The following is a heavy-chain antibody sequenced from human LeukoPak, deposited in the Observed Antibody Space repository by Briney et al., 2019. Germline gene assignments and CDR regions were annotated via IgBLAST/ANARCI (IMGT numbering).Heavy chain of an antibody. V-gene: IGHV4-34*01. J-gene: IGHJ2*01. CDR1: GGSFSGYY. D-gene: IGHD2-2*02. Sequence: SETLSLTCAVYGGSFSGYYWSWIRQPPGKGLEWIGEINHSGSTNYNPSLKSRVTISVDTSKNQFSLKLSSVTAADTAVYYCARGPRYCSSTSCYNHYWYVDLWGRGTLVTVSS. CDR3: ARGPRYCSSTSCYNHYWYVDL. CDR2: INHSGST.